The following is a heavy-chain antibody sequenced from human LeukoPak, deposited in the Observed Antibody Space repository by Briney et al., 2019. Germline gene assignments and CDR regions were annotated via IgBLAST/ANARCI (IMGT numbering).Heavy chain of an antibody. V-gene: IGHV4-34*01. D-gene: IGHD1-26*01. CDR2: INHSGST. CDR1: GGXFSGYY. Sequence: PSETLSLTCAVYGGXFSGYYCSWIRQPPGKGLEWIGEINHSGSTNYNPSLKSRVTISVETSKNQFSLKLSSVTAADTAVYYCAKWNGGRYHFASWGQGTLVTVSS. CDR3: AKWNGGRYHFAS. J-gene: IGHJ4*02.